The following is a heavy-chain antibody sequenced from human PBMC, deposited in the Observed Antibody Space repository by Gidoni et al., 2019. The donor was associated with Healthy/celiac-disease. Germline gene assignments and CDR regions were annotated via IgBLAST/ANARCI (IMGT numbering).Heavy chain of an antibody. CDR1: GSTFTGYY. D-gene: IGHD5-18*01. CDR2: INPNSSGT. Sequence: QVQLVQSGAAVKNPGVSVQVSCNASGSTFTGYYMHWGRQAPGPGLEWMGWINPNSSGTNYAQKFQGRVTMTRDTSISTAYMELSRLRSDDTAVDYCASHHGGYSDGLGYFDYWGQGTLVTVSS. J-gene: IGHJ4*02. CDR3: ASHHGGYSDGLGYFDY. V-gene: IGHV1-2*02.